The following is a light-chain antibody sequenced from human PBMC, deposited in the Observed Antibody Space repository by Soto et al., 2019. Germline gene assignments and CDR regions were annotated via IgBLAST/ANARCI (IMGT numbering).Light chain of an antibody. CDR1: QSVSSSY. V-gene: IGKV3-20*01. Sequence: EIVLTQSPGTLSLSPGERATLSCRASQSVSSSYLAWYQQKPGQAPGLLIYGASSRATGIPDRFSGSGSGTDFTLTISRLEPEDLAVYYCQHYGSSTWTFGQGTKV. J-gene: IGKJ1*01. CDR2: GAS. CDR3: QHYGSSTWT.